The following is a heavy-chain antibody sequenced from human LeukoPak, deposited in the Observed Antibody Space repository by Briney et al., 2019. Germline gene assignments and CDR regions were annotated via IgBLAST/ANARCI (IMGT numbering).Heavy chain of an antibody. J-gene: IGHJ4*02. Sequence: SETLSLTCTVSGGSISSYYWSWIRQPPGKGLEWIGYIYYSGSTNYNPSLKSRVTISVDTSKNQFSLKLSSVTAADTAVYYCAGAGGGYYDSSGRFDYWGQGTLVTVSS. V-gene: IGHV4-59*01. CDR3: AGAGGGYYDSSGRFDY. CDR2: IYYSGST. CDR1: GGSISSYY. D-gene: IGHD3-22*01.